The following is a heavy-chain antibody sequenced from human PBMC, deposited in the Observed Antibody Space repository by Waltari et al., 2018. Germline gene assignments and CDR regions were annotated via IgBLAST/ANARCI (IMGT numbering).Heavy chain of an antibody. J-gene: IGHJ4*02. D-gene: IGHD4-17*01. Sequence: QVQLVQSGAEVKKPGASVKVSCKASGYTFTSYGISWVRQAPGQGLEWMGWISAYNGNTNYAQKLQGRVTMTTDTSTSTAYMELRSLRSDDTAVYYCARDWFIINLGRKSPTVTAGYWGQGTLVTVSS. CDR2: ISAYNGNT. CDR3: ARDWFIINLGRKSPTVTAGY. V-gene: IGHV1-18*01. CDR1: GYTFTSYG.